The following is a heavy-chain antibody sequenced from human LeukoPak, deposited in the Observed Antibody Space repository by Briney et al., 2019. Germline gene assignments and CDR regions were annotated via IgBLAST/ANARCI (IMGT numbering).Heavy chain of an antibody. CDR2: INPNSGGT. CDR1: GYTFTGYY. V-gene: IGHV1-2*02. D-gene: IGHD3-10*01. CDR3: ARRLMVRGVIITRAFDI. Sequence: VASVKVSCKASGYTFTGYYMHWVRQAPGQGLEWMGWINPNSGGTNYAQKFQGRVTMTRDTSISTAYMELSRLRSDDTAVYYCARRLMVRGVIITRAFDIWGQGAMVTVSS. J-gene: IGHJ3*02.